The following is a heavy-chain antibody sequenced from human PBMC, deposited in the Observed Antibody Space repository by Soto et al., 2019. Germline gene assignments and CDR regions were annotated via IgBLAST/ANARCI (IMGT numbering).Heavy chain of an antibody. V-gene: IGHV4-30-4*01. CDR3: ARDRHGGWLAFDM. J-gene: IGHJ3*02. D-gene: IGHD5-12*01. CDR2: IHYSGST. CDR1: GGSIRSGDYY. Sequence: PSETLSLTCTVSGGSIRSGDYYWSWIRQPPGKGLEWIGYIHYSGSTDYNPSLKSRVTVSLDTSKNQVSLKPSSATAADTAVYYCARDRHGGWLAFDMWGQGTTVTVPS.